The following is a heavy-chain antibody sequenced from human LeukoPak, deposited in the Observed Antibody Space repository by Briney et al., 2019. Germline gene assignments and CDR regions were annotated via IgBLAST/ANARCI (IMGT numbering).Heavy chain of an antibody. Sequence: AETLSLTCTVSGGSTSSYYWSWIRQPPGKGLEWIGYIYYSGSTNYNPSLKSRVTISVDTSKNQLSLKLSSVTAADTAVYYCARGSTVLRYFDWFAGAYFDYWGQGTLVTVSS. D-gene: IGHD3-9*01. CDR2: IYYSGST. CDR1: GGSTSSYY. J-gene: IGHJ4*02. CDR3: ARGSTVLRYFDWFAGAYFDY. V-gene: IGHV4-59*01.